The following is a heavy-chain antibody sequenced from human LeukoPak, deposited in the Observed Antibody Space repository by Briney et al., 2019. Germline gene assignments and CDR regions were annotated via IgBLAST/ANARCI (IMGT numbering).Heavy chain of an antibody. V-gene: IGHV3-21*01. J-gene: IGHJ4*02. CDR2: ISSSSSYI. CDR1: GFTFSSYS. D-gene: IGHD6-19*01. CDR3: ARDRSRGIAVAGTGDYFDY. Sequence: PGGSLRLSCAASGFTFSSYSMNWVRQAPGKGLEWVSSISSSSSYIYYADSVKGRFTISRDNAKNSLYLQMNSLRAADTAVYYCARDRSRGIAVAGTGDYFDYWGQGTLVTVSS.